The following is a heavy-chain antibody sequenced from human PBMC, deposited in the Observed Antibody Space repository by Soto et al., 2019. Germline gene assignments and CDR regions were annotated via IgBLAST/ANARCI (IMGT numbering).Heavy chain of an antibody. CDR3: AKDLALPTSGWYGFDY. D-gene: IGHD6-19*01. Sequence: EVQLLESGGGLVQPGGSLRLSCAASGFTFSSYVMSWVRQAPGKGLEWVSAMSGSRGSTHYADSVKGRFTISRDNSKNXLYLQMNSLRAEDTAVYYCAKDLALPTSGWYGFDYWGQGTLVTVSS. V-gene: IGHV3-23*01. CDR1: GFTFSSYV. CDR2: MSGSRGST. J-gene: IGHJ4*02.